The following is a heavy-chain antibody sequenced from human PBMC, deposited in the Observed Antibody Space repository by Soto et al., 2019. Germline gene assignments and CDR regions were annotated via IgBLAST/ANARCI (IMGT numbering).Heavy chain of an antibody. CDR1: GYTFTSYD. CDR3: ARDWPPYGSSGICIRGWFDT. D-gene: IGHD3-22*01. V-gene: IGHV1-8*01. J-gene: IGHJ5*02. Sequence: ASVKVSCKASGYTFTSYDINWVRQATGQGLEGMGWMNPNSGNTVYAQNFQGRVTMTRNTSISTAYMELSSLRSEGTAVYYCARDWPPYGSSGICIRGWFDTWGQGTLVTVSS. CDR2: MNPNSGNT.